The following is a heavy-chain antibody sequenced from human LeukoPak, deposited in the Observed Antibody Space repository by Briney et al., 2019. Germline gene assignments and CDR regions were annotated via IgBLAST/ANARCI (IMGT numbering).Heavy chain of an antibody. CDR2: LYHPDST. D-gene: IGHD2-2*01. V-gene: IGHV4-38-2*01. J-gene: IGHJ6*03. CDR1: VYPINNAYY. Sequence: PSETLSLTCAVSVYPINNAYYWVWIRQPPGKGLEWIWSLYHPDSTYYNPSLTSRLTMSVHTSRHPSSLKFSVMTAAATAFHSFARQYDSYFYYYLDLCGTGTTVTVSS. CDR3: ARQYDSYFYYYLDL.